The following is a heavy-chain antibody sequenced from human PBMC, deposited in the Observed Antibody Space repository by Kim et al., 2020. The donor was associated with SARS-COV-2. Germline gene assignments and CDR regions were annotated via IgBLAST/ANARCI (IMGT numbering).Heavy chain of an antibody. J-gene: IGHJ6*02. CDR3: AKRTGYHGSGYMDV. V-gene: IGHV3-23*01. D-gene: IGHD3-10*01. CDR1: GFTFSSYG. Sequence: WGSLRLSCAASGFTFSSYGMNWVRQAPGKGLEWVAAISDSGSSTFDADSVKGRFTISRDNSKNTLYLQMNSLRAEDTAVYYCAKRTGYHGSGYMDVWGQGTTVTVSS. CDR2: ISDSGSST.